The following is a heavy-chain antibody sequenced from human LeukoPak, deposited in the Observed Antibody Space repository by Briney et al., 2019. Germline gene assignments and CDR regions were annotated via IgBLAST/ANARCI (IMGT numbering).Heavy chain of an antibody. V-gene: IGHV3-23*01. J-gene: IGHJ4*02. CDR2: ISGSGGST. CDR1: GFTFSSYA. CDR3: AKDQSSDLYYFDY. Sequence: GGSLRLSCAASGFTFSSYAMSWVRQAPGKGLEWVSAISGSGGSTYYADSVKGRFTISRGNSRNTLYLQMNSLRAEDTAVYYCAKDQSSDLYYFDYWGQGTLVTVSS.